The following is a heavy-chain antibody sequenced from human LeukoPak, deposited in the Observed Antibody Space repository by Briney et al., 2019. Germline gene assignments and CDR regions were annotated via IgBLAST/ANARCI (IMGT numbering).Heavy chain of an antibody. V-gene: IGHV4-59*01. D-gene: IGHD7-27*01. CDR3: ARDLYLGGYMDV. CDR1: GASIRSYY. J-gene: IGHJ6*03. CDR2: IYDTGST. Sequence: SETLSLTCTVSGASIRSYYWSWIRQPPGKGLEWIGYIYDTGSTNYNPSLKSRVTISGDTSKNQISLKLSSVTAADTAVYYCARDLYLGGYMDVWGKGTTVTVSS.